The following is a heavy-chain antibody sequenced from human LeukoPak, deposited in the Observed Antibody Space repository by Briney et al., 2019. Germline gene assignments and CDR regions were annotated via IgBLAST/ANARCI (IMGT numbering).Heavy chain of an antibody. V-gene: IGHV3-30*02. CDR2: IRYDGSNK. CDR1: GFTFSSYG. J-gene: IGHJ3*02. D-gene: IGHD3-10*01. CDR3: ARDYYGSGSYPNDAFDI. Sequence: GGSLRLSCAASGFTFSSYGMHWVRQAPGKGLEWVAFIRYDGSNKYYADSVKGRFTISRDNSKNTLYLQMNRLRAEDTGVYYCARDYYGSGSYPNDAFDIWGQGTMVTVSS.